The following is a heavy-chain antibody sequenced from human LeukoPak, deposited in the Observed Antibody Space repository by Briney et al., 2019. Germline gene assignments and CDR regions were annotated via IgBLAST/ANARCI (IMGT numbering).Heavy chain of an antibody. CDR3: ARVSPNTVTTLQYFDY. CDR2: INWNGNTI. CDR1: GFTFDDYD. V-gene: IGHV3-20*04. D-gene: IGHD4-17*01. Sequence: PGGSLRLSCAASGFTFDDYDINWVRQAPGKGLEWVSHINWNGNTIGYADSMKGRFTISRDNAKNSVFLQMNSLRTEDTAVYYCARVSPNTVTTLQYFDYWGQGTLVTVSS. J-gene: IGHJ4*02.